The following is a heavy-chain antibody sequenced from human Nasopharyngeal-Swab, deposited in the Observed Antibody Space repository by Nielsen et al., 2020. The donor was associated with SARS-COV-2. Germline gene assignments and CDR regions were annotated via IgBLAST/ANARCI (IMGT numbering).Heavy chain of an antibody. CDR2: IYSGGST. J-gene: IGHJ5*02. Sequence: GESLKISCAASGFTFSNAWMSWVRQAPGKGLEWVSVIYSGGSTYYADSVKGRFTISRDNSKNTLYLQMNSLRAEDTAVYYCARGVPFDPWGQGTLVTVSS. V-gene: IGHV3-53*01. CDR3: ARGVPFDP. CDR1: GFTFSNAW.